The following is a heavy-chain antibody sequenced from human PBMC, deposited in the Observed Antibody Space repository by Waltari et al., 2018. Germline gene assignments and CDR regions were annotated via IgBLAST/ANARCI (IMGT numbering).Heavy chain of an antibody. CDR3: VRDRHGDYLRYFDS. CDR2: ISSSSSTT. V-gene: IGHV3-48*02. D-gene: IGHD4-17*01. CDR1: GFTFGEYS. J-gene: IGHJ4*02. Sequence: EVLLVESGGGLVQPGGSLRLSGAAAGFTFGEYSMKWVRQGPEKGLELVAYISSSSSTTFYADSVEGRFSISRDNAKNSLYLQMNSLRDEDTAVYYCVRDRHGDYLRYFDSWGQGNLVTVSS.